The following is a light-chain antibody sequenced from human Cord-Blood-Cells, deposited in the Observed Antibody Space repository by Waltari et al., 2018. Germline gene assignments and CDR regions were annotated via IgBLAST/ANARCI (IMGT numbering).Light chain of an antibody. J-gene: IGLJ2*01. CDR2: EVS. Sequence: QSALTQPPSASGSPGQSVTISCTATSTDVGGYNYVPWYQQHPGKAPKLMIYEVSKRPSGVPDRFSGSKSGNTASLTVSGLQAEDEADYYCSSYAGSNNLVFGGGTKLTVL. CDR3: SSYAGSNNLV. V-gene: IGLV2-8*01. CDR1: STDVGGYNY.